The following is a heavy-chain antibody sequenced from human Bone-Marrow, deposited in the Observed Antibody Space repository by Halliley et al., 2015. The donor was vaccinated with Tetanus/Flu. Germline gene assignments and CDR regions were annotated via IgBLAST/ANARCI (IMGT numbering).Heavy chain of an antibody. V-gene: IGHV4-59*01. Sequence: GYVYYTGSTNYNPSFKRRVTMSVDTSKNQLSLNLSSVTAADTAMYYCARVGSGQWLVRWFDPWGQGTQVTVSS. CDR2: VYYTGST. CDR3: ARVGSGQWLVRWFDP. J-gene: IGHJ5*02. D-gene: IGHD6-19*01.